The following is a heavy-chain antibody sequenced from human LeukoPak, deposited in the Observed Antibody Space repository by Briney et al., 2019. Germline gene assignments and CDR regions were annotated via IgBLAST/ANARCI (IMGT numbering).Heavy chain of an antibody. V-gene: IGHV1-18*01. Sequence: GASVKVSCKASGYTFTSYGISWVRQAPGQGLEWMGWISAYNGNTNYAQKLQGRVTMTTDTSTSTAYMELRSLRSDDTAVYYCARVFGYCSGGSCYYYYGMDVWGQGTTVTVSS. CDR3: ARVFGYCSGGSCYYYYGMDV. CDR2: ISAYNGNT. D-gene: IGHD2-15*01. J-gene: IGHJ6*02. CDR1: GYTFTSYG.